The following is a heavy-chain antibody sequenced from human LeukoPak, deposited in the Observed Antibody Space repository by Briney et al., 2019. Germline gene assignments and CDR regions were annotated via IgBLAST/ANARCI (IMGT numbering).Heavy chain of an antibody. J-gene: IGHJ6*04. CDR3: ARASGSYGSGSYYYYGMDV. CDR1: GYSISSGYY. Sequence: SETLSLTCAVSGYSISSGYYWGWIRQPPGKGLEWVGSIFHSGSTYYNPSLKSRVNMSVDTSKNQISLKLSSVTATDTAVYYCARASGSYGSGSYYYYGMDVWGKGTTVTVSS. CDR2: IFHSGST. V-gene: IGHV4-38-2*01. D-gene: IGHD3-10*01.